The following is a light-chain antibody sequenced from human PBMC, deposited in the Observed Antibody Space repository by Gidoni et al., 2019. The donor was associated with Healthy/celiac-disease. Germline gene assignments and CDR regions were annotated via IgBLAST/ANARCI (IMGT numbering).Light chain of an antibody. V-gene: IGKV1-33*01. CDR3: QQYYNLSIT. J-gene: IGKJ5*01. CDR1: QDISNY. Sequence: DIQMNKYPSSLSASVGDRVTITCQASQDISNYLNWYQQKPGKAPKLLIYDASNLETGVPSRFSGSGSGTDFTFTISSLQPEDIATYYCQQYYNLSITFGQGTRLEIK. CDR2: DAS.